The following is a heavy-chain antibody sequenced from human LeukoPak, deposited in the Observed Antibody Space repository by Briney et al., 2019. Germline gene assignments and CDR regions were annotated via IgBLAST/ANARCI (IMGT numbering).Heavy chain of an antibody. Sequence: SETLSLTCTVSGVSISSDYWSWIRQSPGKGLECIGYIYYSGTTSYNPSLKSRVTISLDTSKNQFSLKLSSVTAADTAVYYCARGANWGSPDYWGQGTLVTVSS. V-gene: IGHV4-59*01. CDR3: ARGANWGSPDY. J-gene: IGHJ4*02. CDR2: IYYSGTT. D-gene: IGHD7-27*01. CDR1: GVSISSDY.